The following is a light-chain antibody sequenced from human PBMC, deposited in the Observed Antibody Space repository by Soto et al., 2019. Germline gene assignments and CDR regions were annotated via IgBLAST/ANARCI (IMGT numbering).Light chain of an antibody. J-gene: IGKJ2*01. CDR1: QGISSY. Sequence: DIQLTQSPSFLSASVGDRVTITCRASQGISSYLAWYQQKPGKAPKLLIYAASTLQSGVPSRFSGSGSGTDFTLTISSLQPEDFATYYCQKLDSSPYTFGKGTKLEIQ. CDR2: AAS. V-gene: IGKV1-9*01. CDR3: QKLDSSPYT.